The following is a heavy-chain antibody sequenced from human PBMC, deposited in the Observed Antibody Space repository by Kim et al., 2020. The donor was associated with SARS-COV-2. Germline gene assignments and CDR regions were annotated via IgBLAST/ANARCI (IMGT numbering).Heavy chain of an antibody. J-gene: IGHJ4*02. Sequence: GGSLRLSCAASGFTFSSYAMSWVRQAPGKGLEWVSAISGSGGSTYYADSVKGRFTISRENSKNTLYLQMNSLRAEDTAVYYCAKPPLYYYDSSGYYSGGWYFDYWGQGTLVTVSS. D-gene: IGHD3-22*01. CDR3: AKPPLYYYDSSGYYSGGWYFDY. CDR2: ISGSGGST. CDR1: GFTFSSYA. V-gene: IGHV3-23*01.